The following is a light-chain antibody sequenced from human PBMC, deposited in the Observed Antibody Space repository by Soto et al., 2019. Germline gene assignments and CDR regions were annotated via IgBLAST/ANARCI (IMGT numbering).Light chain of an antibody. J-gene: IGLJ3*02. CDR3: CSYAGSSWV. V-gene: IGLV2-23*02. CDR1: SSDVGSYNL. Sequence: QSVLTQPASVSGSPGQSITISCTGTSSDVGSYNLVSWYQQHPGKAPKLMIYEVSKRPSGVSNRFSGSKSGNTASLTISGLQAEDEADYYCCSYAGSSWVFGGGTTLTVL. CDR2: EVS.